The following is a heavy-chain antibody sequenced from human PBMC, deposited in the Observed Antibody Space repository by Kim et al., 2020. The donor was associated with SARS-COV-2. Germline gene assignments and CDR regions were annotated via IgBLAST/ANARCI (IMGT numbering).Heavy chain of an antibody. J-gene: IGHJ4*02. V-gene: IGHV4-31*03. CDR3: ARVNYDILGLGYYFDY. Sequence: SETLSLTCTVSGGSISSGGYYWSWIRQHPGKGLEWIGYIYYSGSTYYNPSLKSRVTISVDTSKNQFSLKLSSVTAADTAVYYCARVNYDILGLGYYFDYWGQGTLVTVSS. CDR1: GGSISSGGYY. CDR2: IYYSGST. D-gene: IGHD3-9*01.